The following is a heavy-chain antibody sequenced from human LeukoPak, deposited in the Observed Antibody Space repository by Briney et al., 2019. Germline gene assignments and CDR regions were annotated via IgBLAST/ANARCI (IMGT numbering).Heavy chain of an antibody. D-gene: IGHD3-22*01. CDR3: ARGGRGSAAVVAPRSFDI. V-gene: IGHV3-53*01. CDR1: GFTVSSIH. J-gene: IGHJ3*02. Sequence: GGSLRLSCAASGFTVSSIHMVWVRQAPGKGLEWVSVTYTGGNSYYADSVKGRFFISRDISKNTLYLQMNSLRAEDSALYYCARGGRGSAAVVAPRSFDIWGQGMMVTVSS. CDR2: TYTGGNS.